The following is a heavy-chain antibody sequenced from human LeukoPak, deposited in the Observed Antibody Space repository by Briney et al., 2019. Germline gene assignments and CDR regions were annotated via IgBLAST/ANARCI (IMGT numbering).Heavy chain of an antibody. CDR1: GGSVTSPF. CDR3: ARDGYGGCSLFDY. CDR2: IYHSGIT. V-gene: IGHV4-59*02. D-gene: IGHD4/OR15-4a*01. J-gene: IGHJ4*01. Sequence: SETLSLTCTVSGGSVTSPFWSWIRQPPGKGLEWLGYIYHSGITNYNPSLKSRVTISVDTSKNQFSLKLSSVAAAETAVYYCARDGYGGCSLFDYWGQGTLVTVSS.